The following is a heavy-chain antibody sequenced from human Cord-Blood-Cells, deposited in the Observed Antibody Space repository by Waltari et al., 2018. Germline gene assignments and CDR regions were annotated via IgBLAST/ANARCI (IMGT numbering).Heavy chain of an antibody. J-gene: IGHJ4*02. V-gene: IGHV1-2*02. CDR2: INPNSGGA. Sequence: QVQLVQSGAEVKKPGASVKVSCKASGYTFTGYYMHWVRQAPGQGLEWMGRINPNSGGANYEQKFQGRVTMTRDTSISTAYMELRRRRSDETAVYYCARVRSSFDYWGQGTLVTVSS. CDR3: ARVRSSFDY. D-gene: IGHD3-10*01. CDR1: GYTFTGYY.